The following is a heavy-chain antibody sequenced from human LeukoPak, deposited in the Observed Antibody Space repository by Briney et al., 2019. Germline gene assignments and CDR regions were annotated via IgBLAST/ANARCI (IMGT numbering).Heavy chain of an antibody. J-gene: IGHJ3*02. CDR1: GFTFSSYA. CDR3: ARDKFAKYDNRGYYYISDAFDI. Sequence: GGSLRLSCAASGFTFSSYAMSWVRQAPGKGLEWVSVISGSGVNTYYADSVKGQFTISRDNAENYLYLHLNSLRAEDTAVYYCARDKFAKYDNRGYYYISDAFDIWGPGTVVTVSS. CDR2: ISGSGVNT. V-gene: IGHV3-23*01. D-gene: IGHD3-22*01.